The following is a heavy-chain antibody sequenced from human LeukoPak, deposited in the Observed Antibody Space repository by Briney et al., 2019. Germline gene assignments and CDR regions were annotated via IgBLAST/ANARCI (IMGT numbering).Heavy chain of an antibody. D-gene: IGHD4-17*01. CDR1: GFPFSSYA. Sequence: GSLRLSCAASGFPFSSYAMHWVRQAPVKGLEYVSSIISTGGSTYYANSVKGRFTISRDNSKNTLYLQMGSLRAEDMAVYYCARGKYGDPVTPYYFDYWGQGTLVTVPS. J-gene: IGHJ4*02. CDR2: IISTGGST. CDR3: ARGKYGDPVTPYYFDY. V-gene: IGHV3-64*01.